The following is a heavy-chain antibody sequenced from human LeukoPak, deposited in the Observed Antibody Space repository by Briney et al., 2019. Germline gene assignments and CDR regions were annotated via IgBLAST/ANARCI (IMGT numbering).Heavy chain of an antibody. CDR1: GSSFTSYW. D-gene: IGHD5-18*01. CDR2: IYPGDSDT. V-gene: IGHV5-51*01. Sequence: GEPLQISSEGSGSSFTSYWIGWGRPTPGKGLQWMGIIYPGDSDTRYSPSFQGQVTISADNSINTAYLQWSSLRASDTAMYYCARLPAVTSYYFDSWGQGTLVTVSS. J-gene: IGHJ4*02. CDR3: ARLPAVTSYYFDS.